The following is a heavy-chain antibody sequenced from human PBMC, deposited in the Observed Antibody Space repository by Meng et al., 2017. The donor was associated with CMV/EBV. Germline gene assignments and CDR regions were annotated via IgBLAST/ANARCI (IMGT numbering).Heavy chain of an antibody. CDR1: GFTFSSYA. CDR2: ISGSGGST. V-gene: IGHV3-23*01. J-gene: IGHJ4*02. Sequence: GESLKISCAASGFTFSSYAMSWVRQAPGKGLEWVAAISGSGGSTYYADSVKGRFTISRDNSKNTLYLQMNSLRAEDTAVYYCAKGTLAAAGPIDHWGQGTLVTVSS. D-gene: IGHD6-13*01. CDR3: AKGTLAAAGPIDH.